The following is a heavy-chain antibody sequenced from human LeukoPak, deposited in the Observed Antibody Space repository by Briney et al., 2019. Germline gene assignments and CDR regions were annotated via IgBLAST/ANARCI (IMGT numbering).Heavy chain of an antibody. CDR3: ARRGSSWYGNWFDP. CDR1: GGSSSGYY. CDR2: INHSGST. J-gene: IGHJ5*02. D-gene: IGHD6-13*01. Sequence: PSETLSLTCAVYGGSSSGYYWSWIRQPPGKGLEWIGEINHSGSTNYNPSLKSRVTISVDTSKNQFSLKLSSVTAADTAAYYCARRGSSWYGNWFDPWGQGTLVTVSS. V-gene: IGHV4-34*01.